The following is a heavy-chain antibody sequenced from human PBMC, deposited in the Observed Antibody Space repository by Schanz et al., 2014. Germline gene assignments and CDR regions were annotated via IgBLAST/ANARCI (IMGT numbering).Heavy chain of an antibody. CDR1: GFTFSDYY. Sequence: QVQLVESGGGLVKPGGSLRLSCAASGFTFSDYYMTWMRQAPGKGLEWISYISNSGTYTKYADSVKGRFSISRDNGETSVYLQINSLRVEDTAVYYCARFLARYQYYGVDVWGQGTTVIVSS. J-gene: IGHJ6*02. CDR2: ISNSGTYT. CDR3: ARFLARYQYYGVDV. D-gene: IGHD3-3*01. V-gene: IGHV3-11*05.